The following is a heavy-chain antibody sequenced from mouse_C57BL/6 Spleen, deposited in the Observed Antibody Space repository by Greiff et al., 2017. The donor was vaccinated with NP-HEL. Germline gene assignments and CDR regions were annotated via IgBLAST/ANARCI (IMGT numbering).Heavy chain of an antibody. CDR1: GYTFTSYW. J-gene: IGHJ2*01. CDR3: ARSPYYGSSPDY. Sequence: QVQLQQPGAELVKPGASVKLSCKASGYTFTSYWMHWVKQRPGQGLEWIGMIHPNSGSTNYNAKFKSKATLTVDKSSSTAYMQLSSLTSEDSAVYYCARSPYYGSSPDYWGQGTTLTVSS. CDR2: IHPNSGST. V-gene: IGHV1-64*01. D-gene: IGHD1-1*01.